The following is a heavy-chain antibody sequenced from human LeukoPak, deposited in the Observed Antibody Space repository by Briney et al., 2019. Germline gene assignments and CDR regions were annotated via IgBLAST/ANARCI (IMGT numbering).Heavy chain of an antibody. Sequence: SETLSLTCTVSGGSISSYYWSWIRQPPGKGLEWIGYIYYSGSTNYNPSLKSRVTISVDTSKNQFSLKLSSVTAADTAVYYCARDGGSSWLSGYWFDLWGQGTLVTVSS. D-gene: IGHD6-13*01. CDR2: IYYSGST. J-gene: IGHJ5*02. V-gene: IGHV4-59*01. CDR1: GGSISSYY. CDR3: ARDGGSSWLSGYWFDL.